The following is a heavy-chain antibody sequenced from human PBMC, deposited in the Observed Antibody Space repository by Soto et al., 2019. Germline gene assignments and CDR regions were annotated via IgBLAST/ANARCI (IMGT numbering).Heavy chain of an antibody. CDR1: GFTFSSYA. D-gene: IGHD6-19*01. V-gene: IGHV3-30-3*01. CDR2: ISYDGSNK. J-gene: IGHJ4*02. CDR3: ARGRGWYFDY. Sequence: GSLRLSCAASGFTFSSYAMHWVRQAPGKGLEWVAVISYDGSNKYYADSVKGRFTISRDNSKNTLYLQMNSLRAEDTAVYYCARGRGWYFDYWGQGTLVTVSS.